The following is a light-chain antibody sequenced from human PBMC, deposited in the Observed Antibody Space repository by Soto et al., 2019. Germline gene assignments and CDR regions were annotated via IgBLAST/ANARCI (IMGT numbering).Light chain of an antibody. CDR1: SSNIGSNT. Sequence: QSVLTQPPSASGTPGHWVTISCSGSSSNIGSNTVHWYQQLPGTAPRLLIYNNHQRPSGVPDRFSASKSGTSASLALTEVQSEDEADYYCASWDGSLNAWVFGGGTKLTVL. J-gene: IGLJ3*02. CDR2: NNH. V-gene: IGLV1-44*01. CDR3: ASWDGSLNAWV.